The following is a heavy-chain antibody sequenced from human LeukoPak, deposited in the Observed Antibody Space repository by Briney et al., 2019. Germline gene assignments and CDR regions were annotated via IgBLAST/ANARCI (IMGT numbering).Heavy chain of an antibody. Sequence: PGRSLRLSCAASGFTFSSYAMHWVRQAPGKGLEWVAVISYDGSNKYYADSVKGRFTISRDNSKNTLYLQMNSLRAEDTAVYYCARDEGYYFDYWGRGTLVTVSS. CDR3: ARDEGYYFDY. CDR1: GFTFSSYA. CDR2: ISYDGSNK. V-gene: IGHV3-30-3*01. J-gene: IGHJ4*02.